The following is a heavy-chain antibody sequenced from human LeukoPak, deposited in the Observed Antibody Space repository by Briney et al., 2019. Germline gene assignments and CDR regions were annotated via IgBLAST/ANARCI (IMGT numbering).Heavy chain of an antibody. V-gene: IGHV1-2*02. Sequence: ASVKVSCKASGYTFTGYYMHWVRQAPGQGLEWMGWINPNSGGTNYAQKFQGRVTMTRDTSISTAYMELSRLRSDDTAVYYCARDHGNYGSYYYYYMDVWGKGTTVTVSS. CDR2: INPNSGGT. J-gene: IGHJ6*03. D-gene: IGHD4-11*01. CDR1: GYTFTGYY. CDR3: ARDHGNYGSYYYYYMDV.